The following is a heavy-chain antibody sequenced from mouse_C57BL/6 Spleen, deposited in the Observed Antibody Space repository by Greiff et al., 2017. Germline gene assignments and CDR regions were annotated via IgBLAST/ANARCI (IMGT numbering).Heavy chain of an antibody. J-gene: IGHJ4*01. CDR3: ARPPLYDGYYVYAMDY. CDR2: IHPNSGST. D-gene: IGHD2-3*01. Sequence: QVQLQQPGAELVKPGASVKLSCKASGYTFTSYWMHWVKQRPGQGLEWIGMIHPNSGSTNYNEKFKSKDTLTVDKSSSTAYMQLSSLTSEDSAVYYCARPPLYDGYYVYAMDYWGQGTSVTVSS. V-gene: IGHV1-64*01. CDR1: GYTFTSYW.